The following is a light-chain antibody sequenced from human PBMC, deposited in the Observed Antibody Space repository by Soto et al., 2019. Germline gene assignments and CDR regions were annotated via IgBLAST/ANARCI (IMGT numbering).Light chain of an antibody. V-gene: IGLV1-40*01. CDR2: GNS. CDR3: QSYDSSLSGSV. CDR1: SSNIGAGYD. J-gene: IGLJ2*01. Sequence: QSVLTQPPSVSGAQGQRVTISCTGSSSNIGAGYDVHWYQQLPGTAPKLLIYGNSNRPSGVPDRLSGSKSGTSASLAITGLQAEDDADYYCQSYDSSLSGSVFGGGTKLTVL.